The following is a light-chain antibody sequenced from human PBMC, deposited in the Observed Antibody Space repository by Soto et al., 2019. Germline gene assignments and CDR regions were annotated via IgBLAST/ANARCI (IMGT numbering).Light chain of an antibody. Sequence: QSALTQPASVSGSPGQSITISCTGTSSDVGGYNYVSWYQQHPGKAPKLMIYEVNYRPSGVSDRFSGSKSGNTASLTISGLQAEDEADYYCTSFTGSSSPWVFGGGTKVTVL. V-gene: IGLV2-14*01. CDR1: SSDVGGYNY. CDR3: TSFTGSSSPWV. J-gene: IGLJ3*02. CDR2: EVN.